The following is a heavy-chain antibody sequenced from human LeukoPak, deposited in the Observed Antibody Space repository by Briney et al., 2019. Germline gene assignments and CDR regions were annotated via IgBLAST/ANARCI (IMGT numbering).Heavy chain of an antibody. CDR1: GFTFSGSG. D-gene: IGHD1-26*01. Sequence: GGSLRLSCAASGFTFSGSGMNWVRQASGKGLEWVGRIRSKANSYATAYAASVKGRFTISRDDSKNTAYLQMNSLKTEDSAMYYCTRRVGPTSPDYWGQGTLVTVSS. CDR3: TRRVGPTSPDY. CDR2: IRSKANSYAT. J-gene: IGHJ4*02. V-gene: IGHV3-73*01.